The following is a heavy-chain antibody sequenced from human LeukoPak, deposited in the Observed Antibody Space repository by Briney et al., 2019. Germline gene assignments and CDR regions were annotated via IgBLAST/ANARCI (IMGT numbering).Heavy chain of an antibody. Sequence: GGSLRLSCAASGFTFDDYAMHWVRQAPGKGLEWVSGISWNSGSIGYADSVEGRFTISRDNAKNSLYLQMNSLRAEDTALYYCAKDMERIAVAGLDYWGQGTLVTVSS. CDR3: AKDMERIAVAGLDY. J-gene: IGHJ4*02. CDR1: GFTFDDYA. D-gene: IGHD6-19*01. V-gene: IGHV3-9*01. CDR2: ISWNSGSI.